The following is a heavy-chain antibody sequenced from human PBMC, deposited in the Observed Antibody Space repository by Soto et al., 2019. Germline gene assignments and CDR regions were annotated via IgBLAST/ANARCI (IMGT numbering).Heavy chain of an antibody. V-gene: IGHV1-18*04. J-gene: IGHJ6*02. CDR2: ISPYNGTT. CDR1: GYTFTTYG. Sequence: VKVSCQASGYTFTTYGISWVRQAPGQGLEWMGWISPYNGTTKYSEKFQGEMTMTTDTATSTAYMDLRSLRSDDTAVYYCARDGERDTGLNFYYYLHGMDAWGQGTRVTVSS. D-gene: IGHD1-1*01. CDR3: ARDGERDTGLNFYYYLHGMDA.